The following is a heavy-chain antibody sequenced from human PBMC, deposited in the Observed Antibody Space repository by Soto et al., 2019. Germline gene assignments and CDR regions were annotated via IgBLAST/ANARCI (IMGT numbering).Heavy chain of an antibody. CDR2: TYYKSKWNN. V-gene: IGHV6-1*01. J-gene: IGHJ4*02. D-gene: IGHD2-15*01. Sequence: XQTLSLTCAISGDSVSSNSATWNWIRQSPSRGLEWLGRTYYKSKWNNGYAVSVKSRITINPDTSKNQFSLHLNSVTPEDTAVYYCARETSGGSLTWGQGTLVTVSS. CDR1: GDSVSSNSAT. CDR3: ARETSGGSLT.